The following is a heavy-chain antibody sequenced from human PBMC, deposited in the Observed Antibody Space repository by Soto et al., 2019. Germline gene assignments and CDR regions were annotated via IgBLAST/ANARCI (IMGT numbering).Heavy chain of an antibody. D-gene: IGHD5-18*01. Sequence: SVKVSCKASGGTFSSYAISWVRQAPGQGLERMGSITPIYPTTNYAEKFQGRLTVTADGSTNTAYMELNSLTSEDTAVYYCARIPRYSFPTSDDLDSWGQGTLVTVSS. J-gene: IGHJ4*02. V-gene: IGHV1-69*13. CDR2: ITPIYPTT. CDR1: GGTFSSYA. CDR3: ARIPRYSFPTSDDLDS.